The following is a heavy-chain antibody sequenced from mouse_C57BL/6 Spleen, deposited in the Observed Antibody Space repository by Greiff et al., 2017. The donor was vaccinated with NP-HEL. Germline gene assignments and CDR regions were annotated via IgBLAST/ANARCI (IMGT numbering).Heavy chain of an antibody. CDR3: ARHGNYYGNYEAMDY. CDR1: GFTFSDYY. CDR2: ISNGGGST. Sequence: EVKLVESGGGLVQPGGSLKLSCAASGFTFSDYYMYWVRQTPEKRLEWVAYISNGGGSTYYPDTVKGRFTISRDNAKNTLYLQMSRLKSEDTAMYYCARHGNYYGNYEAMDYWGQGTSVTVSS. J-gene: IGHJ4*01. D-gene: IGHD2-1*01. V-gene: IGHV5-12*01.